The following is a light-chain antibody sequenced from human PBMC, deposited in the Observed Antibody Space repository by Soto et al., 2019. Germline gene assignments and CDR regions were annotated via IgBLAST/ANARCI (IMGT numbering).Light chain of an antibody. CDR2: GAS. CDR3: QQYNNWPPYT. CDR1: QRVSSN. V-gene: IGKV3-15*01. Sequence: DTVMTQSPATLSVSTGERATLSCRASQRVSSNLAWYQQKPGQAPRLLIYGASTRATGIPARFSGSGSGTEFTLTISSLQSEDFAVYYCQQYNNWPPYTFGQGTKLEIK. J-gene: IGKJ2*01.